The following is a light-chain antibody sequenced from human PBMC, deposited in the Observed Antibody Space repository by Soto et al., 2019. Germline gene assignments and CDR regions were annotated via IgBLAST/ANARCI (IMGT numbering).Light chain of an antibody. J-gene: IGLJ3*02. CDR2: GNN. CDR3: QSYDSSLSGWV. CDR1: SSNIGAGYD. V-gene: IGLV1-40*01. Sequence: QSVLTQPPSVSAAPGQRVTISCTGSSSNIGAGYDVHWYQQLPGTAPKLLISGNNNRPSGVPDRISDSKSGTSASLAITGLQAEDEANYYCQSYDSSLSGWVFGGGTKVTVL.